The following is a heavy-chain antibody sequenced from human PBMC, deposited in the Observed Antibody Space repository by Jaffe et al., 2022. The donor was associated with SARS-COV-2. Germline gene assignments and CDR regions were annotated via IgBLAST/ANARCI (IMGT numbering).Heavy chain of an antibody. D-gene: IGHD3-9*01. CDR1: GFTFSTYD. V-gene: IGHV3-21*01. Sequence: EVQLVESGGGLVKPGGSLRLSCAASGFTFSTYDMNWVRQAPGKGLEWVSAITSSSSHIFYADSVKGRFTISRDNAKNSLFLQMSSLRAEDTAVYYCVRGDSDILTSTHYVDPAMDVPLDYWGQGTLVTVSA. CDR3: VRGDSDILTSTHYVDPAMDVPLDY. CDR2: ITSSSSHI. J-gene: IGHJ4*02.